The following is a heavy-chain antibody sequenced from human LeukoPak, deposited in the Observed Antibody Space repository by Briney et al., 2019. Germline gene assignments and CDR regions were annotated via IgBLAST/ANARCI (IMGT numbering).Heavy chain of an antibody. CDR1: GFIFSNYW. CDR3: ARYGDSTVDFDY. D-gene: IGHD4-23*01. CDR2: SSSDGSST. Sequence: GGSLRLSCVASGFIFSNYWMHWVRQAPGKGLVWVSRSSSDGSSTVYADSVEGRFTISRDNAKNTLYLQMNSLRAEDTALYYCARYGDSTVDFDYWGQGTLVSVSS. J-gene: IGHJ4*02. V-gene: IGHV3-74*01.